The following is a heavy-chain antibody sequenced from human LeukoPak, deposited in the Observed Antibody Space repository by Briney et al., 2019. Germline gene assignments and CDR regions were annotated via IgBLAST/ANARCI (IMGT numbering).Heavy chain of an antibody. CDR3: ARNWKYFDY. J-gene: IGHJ4*02. D-gene: IGHD1-1*01. V-gene: IGHV4-34*01. CDR1: GGSFSGYY. CDR2: INHSGST. Sequence: PSETLSLTCAVYGGSFSGYYWSWIRQPPGKWLEWIGEINHSGSTNYNPSLKSRVTISVDTSKNQFSLKLSSVTAADTAVYYCARNWKYFDYWGQGTLVTVSS.